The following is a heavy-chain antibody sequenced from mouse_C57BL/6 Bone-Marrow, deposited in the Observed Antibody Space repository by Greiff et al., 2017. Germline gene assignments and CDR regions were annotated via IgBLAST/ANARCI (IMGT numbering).Heavy chain of an antibody. D-gene: IGHD4-1*01. J-gene: IGHJ4*01. CDR1: GFTLSSYA. CDR2: ISDGGSYT. CDR3: ARDLDWVYAMDY. Sequence: EVKVVESGGGLVKPGGSLKLSCAASGFTLSSYAMSWVRQTPEKRLEWVATISDGGSYTYYPDNVKGRFTISRDNAKNNLYLQMIHLKSEDTAMYYCARDLDWVYAMDYWGQGTSVTVSA. V-gene: IGHV5-4*01.